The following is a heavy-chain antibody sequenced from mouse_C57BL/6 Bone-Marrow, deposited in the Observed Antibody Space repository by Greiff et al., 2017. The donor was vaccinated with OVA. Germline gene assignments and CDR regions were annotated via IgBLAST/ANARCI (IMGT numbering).Heavy chain of an antibody. J-gene: IGHJ3*01. V-gene: IGHV5-9-1*02. CDR2: ISSGGDYI. D-gene: IGHD2-4*01. Sequence: EVKLQESGEGLVKPGGSLKLSCAASGFTFSSYAMSWVRQTPEKRLEWVAYISSGGDYIYYADTVKGRFTISRDNARNTLYLQMSSLKSEDTAMYYCTRYDYDVWFADWGQGTLVTVAA. CDR3: TRYDYDVWFAD. CDR1: GFTFSSYA.